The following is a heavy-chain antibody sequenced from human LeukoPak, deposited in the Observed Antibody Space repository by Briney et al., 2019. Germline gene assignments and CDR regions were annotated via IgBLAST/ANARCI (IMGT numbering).Heavy chain of an antibody. CDR2: ISYDGSNK. CDR3: ARDVDSYGDAGDY. V-gene: IGHV3-30*03. CDR1: GFTFSSYG. J-gene: IGHJ4*02. Sequence: PGGSLRLSCAASGFTFSSYGMHWVRQAPGKGLEWVAVISYDGSNKYYADSVKGRFTISRDNSKNTLYLQMNSLRAEDTAVYYCARDVDSYGDAGDYWGQGTLVTVSS. D-gene: IGHD4-17*01.